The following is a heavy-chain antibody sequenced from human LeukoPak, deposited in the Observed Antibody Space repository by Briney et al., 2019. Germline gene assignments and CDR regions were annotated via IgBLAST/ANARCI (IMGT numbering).Heavy chain of an antibody. CDR2: INPNSGGT. V-gene: IGHV1-2*02. CDR3: ASTLGYCSGGSCYQYYFDY. Sequence: ASVKVSCKASGYTFTGYYMHWVRQAPGQGLEWMGWINPNSGGTNYAQKFQGRVTTTRDTSISTAYMELSRLRSDDTAVYYCASTLGYCSGGSCYQYYFDYWGQGTLVTVSS. D-gene: IGHD2-15*01. J-gene: IGHJ4*02. CDR1: GYTFTGYY.